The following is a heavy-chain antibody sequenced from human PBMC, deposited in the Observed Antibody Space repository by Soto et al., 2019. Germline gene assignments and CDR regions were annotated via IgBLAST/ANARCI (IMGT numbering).Heavy chain of an antibody. D-gene: IGHD1-26*01. V-gene: IGHV4-31*03. CDR3: ARAPSGSYPLGY. J-gene: IGHJ4*02. CDR1: GDSISSGGYY. CDR2: IYYSGST. Sequence: QVQLQESGPGLVKPSQTLSLTCTVSGDSISSGGYYWNWIRQHPGKGLEWIGYIYYSGSTYYNRSLMGRIIISVDTSNNQFSLKLSSVTAADTAVYYCARAPSGSYPLGYWGQGTLVTVSS.